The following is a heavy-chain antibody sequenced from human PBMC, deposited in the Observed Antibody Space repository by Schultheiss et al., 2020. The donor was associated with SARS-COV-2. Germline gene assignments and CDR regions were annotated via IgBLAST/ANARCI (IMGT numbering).Heavy chain of an antibody. D-gene: IGHD3-22*01. CDR3: TTDLTTMIVVAAGVDY. J-gene: IGHJ4*02. Sequence: GGSLRLSCAASGFTFSSYAMSWVRQAPGKGLEWVSAISGSGGSTYYADSVKGRFTISRDNSKNTLYLQMNSLRAEDTAVYYCTTDLTTMIVVAAGVDYWGQGTLVTVSS. V-gene: IGHV3-23*01. CDR1: GFTFSSYA. CDR2: ISGSGGST.